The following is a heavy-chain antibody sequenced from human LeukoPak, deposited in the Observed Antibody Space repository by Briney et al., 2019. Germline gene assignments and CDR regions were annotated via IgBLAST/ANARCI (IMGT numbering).Heavy chain of an antibody. CDR2: IYYSGST. CDR3: ARLIPAAKRYYYYYYMDV. CDR1: GGSISTYY. V-gene: IGHV4-59*01. J-gene: IGHJ6*03. D-gene: IGHD2-2*01. Sequence: SSETLSLTCTVSGGSISTYYWSWIRQSLGKGLEWIGYIYYSGSTNYNPSLKSRVTISVDTSKNQFSLRLSSVTAADTAVYYCARLIPAAKRYYYYYYMDVWGKGTTVTISS.